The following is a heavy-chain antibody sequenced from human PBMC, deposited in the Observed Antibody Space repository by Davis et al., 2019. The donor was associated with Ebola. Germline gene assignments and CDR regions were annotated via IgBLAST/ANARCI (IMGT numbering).Heavy chain of an antibody. CDR2: ISSSSSYI. V-gene: IGHV3-21*01. CDR1: GFTFSSYS. J-gene: IGHJ6*02. Sequence: GGSLRLSCAASGFTFSSYSMNWVRQAPGKGLEWVSSISSSSSYIYYADSVKGRFTISRDNAKNSLYLQMNSLRAEDTAVYYCARDITVLLWFGEAGNLDYYGMDVWGQGTTVTVSS. CDR3: ARDITVLLWFGEAGNLDYYGMDV. D-gene: IGHD3-10*01.